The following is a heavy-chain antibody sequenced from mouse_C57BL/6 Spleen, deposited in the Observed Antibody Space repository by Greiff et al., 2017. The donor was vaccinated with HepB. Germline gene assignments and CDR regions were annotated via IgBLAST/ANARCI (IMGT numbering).Heavy chain of an antibody. D-gene: IGHD2-5*01. CDR1: GYTFTDYN. J-gene: IGHJ4*01. Sequence: EVQLQQSGPELVKPGASVKMSCKASGYTFTDYNMHWVKQSHGKSLEWIGYINPNNGGTSYNQKFKGKATLTVNKSSSTAYMELRSLTSEDSAVYYCASFSYYSNGNAMDYWGQGTSVTVSS. CDR2: INPNNGGT. CDR3: ASFSYYSNGNAMDY. V-gene: IGHV1-22*01.